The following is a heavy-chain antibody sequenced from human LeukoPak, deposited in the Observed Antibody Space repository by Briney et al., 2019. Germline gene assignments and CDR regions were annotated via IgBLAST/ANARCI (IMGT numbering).Heavy chain of an antibody. CDR1: GGSVSSGSYY. Sequence: SETLSLTCTVSGGSVSSGSYYWSWIRQPPGKGLEYIGYVYYSGSTNYNPSLKSRVIISVDTSKNQFSLKLSSVTAADTAVYYCATVTGSGWFDPWGQGTLVTVSS. D-gene: IGHD6-19*01. J-gene: IGHJ5*02. CDR3: ATVTGSGWFDP. CDR2: VYYSGST. V-gene: IGHV4-61*01.